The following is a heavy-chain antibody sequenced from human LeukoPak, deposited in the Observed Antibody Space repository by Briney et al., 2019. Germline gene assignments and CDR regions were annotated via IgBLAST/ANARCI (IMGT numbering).Heavy chain of an antibody. CDR3: ARRFRIHFDY. CDR2: VNHSGST. V-gene: IGHV4-34*01. D-gene: IGHD3-10*01. Sequence: PSETLSLTCAVYGGSFSGYYWTWIRQPPGKGLEWIGEVNHSGSTTYTPSLKSRVTISVDTSKNQFSLNLSSVPAADTAVYYCARRFRIHFDYWGQGSLVTVSS. J-gene: IGHJ4*02. CDR1: GGSFSGYY.